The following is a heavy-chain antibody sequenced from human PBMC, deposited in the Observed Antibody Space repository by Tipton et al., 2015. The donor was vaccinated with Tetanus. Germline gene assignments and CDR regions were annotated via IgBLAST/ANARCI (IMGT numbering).Heavy chain of an antibody. CDR2: IYTSGST. CDR3: ARVRRGATTDLDY. J-gene: IGHJ4*02. Sequence: VKPTETLSLICTVSGGSISSYYWSWIRQPAGKGLEWIGRIYTSGSTNYNPSLKSRVTMSLDTSKNQFSLKLSSVTAADTAVYYCARVRRGATTDLDYWGQGTLVTVSS. V-gene: IGHV4-4*07. D-gene: IGHD5-12*01. CDR1: GGSISSYY.